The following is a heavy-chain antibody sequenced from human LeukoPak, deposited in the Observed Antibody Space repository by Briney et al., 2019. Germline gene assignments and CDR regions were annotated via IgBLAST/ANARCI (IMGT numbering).Heavy chain of an antibody. CDR2: ISSSGSYI. D-gene: IGHD3-10*01. Sequence: GGSLRLSCAASGFSFSSYSMNWVRQAPGKGLEWVSSISSSGSYIYYADSVKGRFTISRDNADNSLYLQMNSLRAEDTAVYYCARGVSLRDPFDYWGQGTLVTVSS. V-gene: IGHV3-21*01. CDR3: ARGVSLRDPFDY. CDR1: GFSFSSYS. J-gene: IGHJ4*02.